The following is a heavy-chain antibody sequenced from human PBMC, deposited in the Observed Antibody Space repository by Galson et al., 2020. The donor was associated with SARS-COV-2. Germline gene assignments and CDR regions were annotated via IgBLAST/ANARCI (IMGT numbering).Heavy chain of an antibody. J-gene: IGHJ4*02. Sequence: GESLKISCAASGFTFSSYTMNWVRQAPGKGLEWVSSISSTGTYIYYADSVKGRFTISRDNAKNSLYLQMNSLRAEDTAVYYCAREGGWYELYYFDYWGQGTLVTVSS. D-gene: IGHD6-19*01. CDR3: AREGGWYELYYFDY. CDR1: GFTFSSYT. V-gene: IGHV3-21*01. CDR2: ISSTGTYI.